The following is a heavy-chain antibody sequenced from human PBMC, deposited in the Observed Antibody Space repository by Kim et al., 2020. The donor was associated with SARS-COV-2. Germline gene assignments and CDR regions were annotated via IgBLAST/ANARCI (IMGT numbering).Heavy chain of an antibody. CDR3: ARGVYDYVWGSYRHDAFDI. D-gene: IGHD3-16*02. J-gene: IGHJ3*02. Sequence: GRLTISRDNSKNTLYLQMNSVRAEDTAVYYCARGVYDYVWGSYRHDAFDIWGQGTMVTVSS. V-gene: IGHV3-53*01.